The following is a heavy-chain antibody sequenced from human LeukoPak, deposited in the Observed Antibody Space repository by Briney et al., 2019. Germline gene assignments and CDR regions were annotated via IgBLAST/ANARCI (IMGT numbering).Heavy chain of an antibody. CDR3: AKPGEASNYYFDY. J-gene: IGHJ4*02. CDR2: VRVNGRST. CDR1: GFTFSTYD. Sequence: QSGGSLRLSCTASGFTFSTYDMSWVREAPGKGLEWVSTVRVNGRSTYYADSVKGRFTISRDNSKNTLYLQMNSLRAEDTALYYCAKPGEASNYYFDYWGQGALVTVSS. V-gene: IGHV3-23*01. D-gene: IGHD2-21*01.